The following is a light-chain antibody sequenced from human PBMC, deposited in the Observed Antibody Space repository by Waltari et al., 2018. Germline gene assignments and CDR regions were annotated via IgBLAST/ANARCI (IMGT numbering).Light chain of an antibody. CDR3: QQRSNWLPLT. V-gene: IGKV3-11*01. Sequence: EVVLTQSPASLSSSPGERVTLSCRASQTIHKYLVWYQQKPGQAPKLLIYDASNRATGSPERFSSSRSGTDFTLTIDSLEPEDVAVYFCQQRSNWLPLTFGGGTKVEIK. J-gene: IGKJ4*01. CDR2: DAS. CDR1: QTIHKY.